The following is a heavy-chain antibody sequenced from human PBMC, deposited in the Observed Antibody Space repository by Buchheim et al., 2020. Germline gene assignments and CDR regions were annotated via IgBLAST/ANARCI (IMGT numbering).Heavy chain of an antibody. D-gene: IGHD6-13*01. CDR1: GFTFSSYA. Sequence: QVQLVESGGGVVQPGRSLRLSCAASGFTFSSYAMHWIRQAPGKGLEWVAVISYDGSNKYYADSVKGRFTISRDNSKNTPDLQMNSLRAEDTAVYYCARAADDSSWYGYYFDYWGQGTL. CDR2: ISYDGSNK. V-gene: IGHV3-30*04. J-gene: IGHJ4*02. CDR3: ARAADDSSWYGYYFDY.